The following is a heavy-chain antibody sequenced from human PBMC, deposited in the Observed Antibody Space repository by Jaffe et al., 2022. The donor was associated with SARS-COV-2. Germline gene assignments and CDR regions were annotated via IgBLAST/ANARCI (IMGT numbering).Heavy chain of an antibody. Sequence: QVQLQESGPGLVKPSETLSLTCTVSGYSISSGYYWGWIRQPPGKGLEWIGSIYHSGSTYYSPSLRSRVTISVNTSKNQFSLKLSSVTAADTAVYYCARRGSGSPFFDYWGQGTLVSVSS. D-gene: IGHD1-26*01. CDR2: IYHSGST. V-gene: IGHV4-38-2*02. CDR3: ARRGSGSPFFDY. CDR1: GYSISSGYY. J-gene: IGHJ4*02.